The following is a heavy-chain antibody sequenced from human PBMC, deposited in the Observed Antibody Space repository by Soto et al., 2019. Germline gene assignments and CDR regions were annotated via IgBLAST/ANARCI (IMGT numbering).Heavy chain of an antibody. D-gene: IGHD3-16*01. V-gene: IGHV4-30-4*01. CDR2: IYYSGST. J-gene: IGHJ4*02. CDR1: GGSISSGDYY. CDR3: ARGVSLGLLLGEIAY. Sequence: QVQLQESGPGLVKPSQTLSLTCTVSGGSISSGDYYWSWIRQPPGKGLEWIGYIYYSGSTYYNPSLMSRVTISVDTSMNQFSLKLSSVTAADTAVYYCARGVSLGLLLGEIAYWVQGTLVTVSS.